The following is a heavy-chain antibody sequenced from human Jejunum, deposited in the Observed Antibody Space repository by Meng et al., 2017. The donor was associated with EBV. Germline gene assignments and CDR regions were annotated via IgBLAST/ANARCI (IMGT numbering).Heavy chain of an antibody. CDR1: GESFSGYH. J-gene: IGHJ4*02. V-gene: IGHV4-34*01. CDR2: SIIVKGAGVDWGIYHGGTT. CDR3: AGNGYYALEY. Sequence: VELLQWGAGLLRPPETLVLRRGGCGESFSGYHWRWVRQPPGEGLKWIGKSIIVKGAGVDWGIYHGGTTNYKSSLKSRLNISVDKSKNQFSLKLNSVTVADTAVYYCAGNGYYALEYWGPGILVTVSS. D-gene: IGHD3-22*01.